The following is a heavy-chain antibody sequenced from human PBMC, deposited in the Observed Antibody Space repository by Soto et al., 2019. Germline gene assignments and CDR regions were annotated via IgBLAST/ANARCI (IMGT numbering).Heavy chain of an antibody. CDR1: GGSFSGYY. J-gene: IGHJ6*02. CDR2: INHSGST. CDR3: ARGVAPSTVDSSSSFWMIYYYGMDV. Sequence: LSLTCAVYGGSFSGYYWSWIRQPPGKGLEWIGEINHSGSTNYNPSLKSRVTISVDTSKNQFSLKLSSVTAADTAVYYCARGVAPSTVDSSSSFWMIYYYGMDVWGQGTKVTVSS. D-gene: IGHD6-6*01. V-gene: IGHV4-34*01.